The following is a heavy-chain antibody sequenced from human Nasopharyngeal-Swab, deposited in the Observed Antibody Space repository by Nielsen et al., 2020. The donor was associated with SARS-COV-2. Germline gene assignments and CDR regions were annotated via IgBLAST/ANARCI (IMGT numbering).Heavy chain of an antibody. J-gene: IGHJ3*01. V-gene: IGHV4-34*01. CDR1: GGSFGGYY. CDR2: INHSGST. D-gene: IGHD3-22*01. Sequence: SETLSLTCAVYGGSFGGYYWTWIRQPPGKGLEWIGEINHSGSTNYNPSLKSRVIISVDTSKNQFSLKLSSVTAADTAVYYCVRTEVVADYAFDVWGQGTMVTVSS. CDR3: VRTEVVADYAFDV.